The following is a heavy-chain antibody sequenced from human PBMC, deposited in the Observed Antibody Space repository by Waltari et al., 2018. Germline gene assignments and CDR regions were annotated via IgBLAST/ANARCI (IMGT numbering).Heavy chain of an antibody. V-gene: IGHV1-46*01. J-gene: IGHJ4*02. Sequence: VRQAPGQGLEWMGVINPRGGGTNNAQRFQGEITMTTDTATSTVYLELSSLTSEDTAVFYCARKEVGNDYDSSGFDSWGQGTLVTVSS. CDR2: INPRGGGT. CDR3: ARKEVGNDYDSSGFDS. D-gene: IGHD3-22*01.